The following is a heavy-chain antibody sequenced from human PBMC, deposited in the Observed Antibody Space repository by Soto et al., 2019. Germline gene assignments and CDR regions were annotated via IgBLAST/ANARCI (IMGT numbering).Heavy chain of an antibody. V-gene: IGHV5-10-1*01. CDR2: IDPSDSYT. Sequence: RGDSLKISCMASGYNFTAFWIHWVRQMPGKGLEWLGKIDPSDSYTNYSPSFEGHVTISTDNSITTAYLQWSSLRASDTALYFCARVHKNWLDSWARGTTVTVSS. CDR1: GYNFTAFW. J-gene: IGHJ5*01. CDR3: ARVHKNWLDS.